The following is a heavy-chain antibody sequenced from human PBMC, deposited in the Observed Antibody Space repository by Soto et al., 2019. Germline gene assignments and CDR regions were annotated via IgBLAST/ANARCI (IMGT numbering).Heavy chain of an antibody. CDR3: ARDPGAARGFDP. J-gene: IGHJ5*02. D-gene: IGHD3-10*01. V-gene: IGHV1-18*01. CDR2: MNTYNGGT. Sequence: QVQLVQSGAEVKKPGASVKVSCKASGYVFTIYGISWVRQAPGQGLEWMGWMNTYNGGTNYAPTVQGRVTMTTDTSTSTAYMELRSLRSDDTAGYYCARDPGAARGFDPGGQGTLVTVSS. CDR1: GYVFTIYG.